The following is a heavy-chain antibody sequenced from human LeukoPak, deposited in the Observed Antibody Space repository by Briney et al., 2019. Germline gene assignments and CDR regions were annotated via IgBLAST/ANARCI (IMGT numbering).Heavy chain of an antibody. J-gene: IGHJ4*02. Sequence: PGGSLRLSCAASGFTFSSYSMNWVRQAPGKGLEWVSYISSSSSTIYYADSVKGRFTISRDNSKNTLYLQMGSLRAEDMAVYYCARDLMATINTVGYWGQGTLVTVSS. D-gene: IGHD5-24*01. CDR3: ARDLMATINTVGY. CDR2: ISSSSSTI. V-gene: IGHV3-48*01. CDR1: GFTFSSYS.